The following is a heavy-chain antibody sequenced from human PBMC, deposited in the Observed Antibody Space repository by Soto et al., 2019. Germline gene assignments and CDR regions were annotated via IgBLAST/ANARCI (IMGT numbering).Heavy chain of an antibody. CDR3: AKLAVGDGLHLDY. J-gene: IGHJ4*02. D-gene: IGHD3-16*01. CDR2: ISFDGSNR. CDR1: GFTFSSYS. V-gene: IGHV3-30*18. Sequence: QVQLVESGGGVVQPGKSLRLSCAASGFTFSSYSMHWVRQAPGKGLEWVTVISFDGSNRYYADSVKGRFTISRDNSKNTLYLQMNSLRAEDTAVYYCAKLAVGDGLHLDYWGQGTLVTVSS.